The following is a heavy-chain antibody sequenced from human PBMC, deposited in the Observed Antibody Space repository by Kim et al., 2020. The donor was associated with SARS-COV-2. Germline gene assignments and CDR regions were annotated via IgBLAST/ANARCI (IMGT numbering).Heavy chain of an antibody. J-gene: IGHJ4*02. CDR3: AKTRGGGDWTHFDY. Sequence: GGSLRLSCAASGFTFSSYAMTWVRQAPGKGLEWVSAISGSTINTHYAEPVKGRFTISRDNSKNTLYLQMNSLRAEDTAVFYCAKTRGGGDWTHFDYWGQG. CDR1: GFTFSSYA. CDR2: ISGSTINT. D-gene: IGHD2-21*02. V-gene: IGHV3-23*01.